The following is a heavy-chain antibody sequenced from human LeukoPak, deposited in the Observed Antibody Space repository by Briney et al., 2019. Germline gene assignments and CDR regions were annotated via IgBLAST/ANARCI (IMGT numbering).Heavy chain of an antibody. Sequence: ASVKVSCKASGYTFTGYYMHWVRQAPGQGLELMGWINPNSGGTNYAQKFQGRVTMTRDTSISTAYMELSRLRSDDTVVYYCAKDLPVRGVIIDWGQGTLVTVSS. CDR2: INPNSGGT. CDR3: AKDLPVRGVIID. J-gene: IGHJ4*02. CDR1: GYTFTGYY. D-gene: IGHD3-10*01. V-gene: IGHV1-2*02.